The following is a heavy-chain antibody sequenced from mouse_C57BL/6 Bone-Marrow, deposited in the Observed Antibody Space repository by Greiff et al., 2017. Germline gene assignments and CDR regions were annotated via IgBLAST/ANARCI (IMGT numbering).Heavy chain of an antibody. CDR1: GYTFTSYW. D-gene: IGHD1-1*01. V-gene: IGHV1-53*01. Sequence: QVQLQQPGTELVKPGASVKLSCKASGYTFTSYWMHWVKQRPGQGLEWIGNINPSNGGTNYNEKFKSKATLTVDKSASTAYMQLSSLTSEDSAVYYCARSPYYYGSSYAMDYWGQGTSVTVSS. J-gene: IGHJ4*01. CDR2: INPSNGGT. CDR3: ARSPYYYGSSYAMDY.